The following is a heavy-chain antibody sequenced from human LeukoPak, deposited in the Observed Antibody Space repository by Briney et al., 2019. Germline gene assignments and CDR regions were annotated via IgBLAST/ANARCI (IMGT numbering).Heavy chain of an antibody. V-gene: IGHV4-59*08. Sequence: SETLSLTCTVSGGSISSYYWSWIRQPPGKGLEWIGYIYCSGSTNYNPSLKSRVTISVDMSKNQFSLKVNSVTAADTALYLCARRKGVWGNYFDPWGQGTLVTVSS. J-gene: IGHJ5*02. D-gene: IGHD3-16*01. CDR3: ARRKGVWGNYFDP. CDR1: GGSISSYY. CDR2: IYCSGST.